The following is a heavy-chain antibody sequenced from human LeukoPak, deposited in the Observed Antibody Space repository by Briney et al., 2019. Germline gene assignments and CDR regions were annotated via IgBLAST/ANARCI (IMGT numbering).Heavy chain of an antibody. Sequence: GGSLRLSCAASGFTFSSYAMSWVRQAPGKGLEWVSAISGSGGSTYYADSVKGRFTISRDNSKNTLYLQMNSLRAEDTAVYYCAKDSYSILTGYVDYWGQGTLVTVSS. D-gene: IGHD3-9*01. CDR3: AKDSYSILTGYVDY. J-gene: IGHJ4*02. CDR2: ISGSGGST. CDR1: GFTFSSYA. V-gene: IGHV3-23*01.